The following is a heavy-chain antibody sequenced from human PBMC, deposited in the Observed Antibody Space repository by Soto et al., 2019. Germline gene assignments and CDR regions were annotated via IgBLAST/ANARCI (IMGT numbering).Heavy chain of an antibody. CDR1: GFTLSKSS. CDR3: AAEIDEYADFNH. Sequence: SEKVSGKPSGFTLSKSSVLWMRQARGQRIEWIGWDVVDRDNTRYAQNFQDRVTITRDMSTSTSYMELSSLTSEDTAVYFCAAEIDEYADFNHWGQGTPVTVSS. CDR2: DVVDRDNT. J-gene: IGHJ5*02. D-gene: IGHD2-21*01. V-gene: IGHV1-58*01.